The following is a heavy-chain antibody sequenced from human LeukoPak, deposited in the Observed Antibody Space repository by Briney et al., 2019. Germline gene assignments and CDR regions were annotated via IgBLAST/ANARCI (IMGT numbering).Heavy chain of an antibody. CDR3: ARGDMAPDY. CDR2: IYQSGST. J-gene: IGHJ4*02. Sequence: PSQTLSLTCTFSGGSISSGGYFWSWIRQPPGKGLEYIGYIYQSGSTYYNPSLKSRVTISVDRSKNQFSLKLSSVTAADTAVYYCARGDMAPDYWGQGTLVTVSS. D-gene: IGHD2-21*02. CDR1: GGSISSGGYF. V-gene: IGHV4-30-2*01.